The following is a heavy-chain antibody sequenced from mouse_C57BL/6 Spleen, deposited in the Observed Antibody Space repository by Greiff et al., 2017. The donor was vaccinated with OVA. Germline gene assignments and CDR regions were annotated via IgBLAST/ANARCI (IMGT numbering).Heavy chain of an antibody. CDR1: GYSITSGYY. J-gene: IGHJ4*01. Sequence: DVKLVESGPGLVKPSQSLSLTCSVTGYSITSGYYWNWIRQFPGNKLEWMGYISYDGSNNYNPSLKNRISITRYTSKNQFFLKLNSVTTEDTATYYCARVLRGDYAMDYWGQGTSVTVSS. D-gene: IGHD1-1*01. CDR2: ISYDGSN. CDR3: ARVLRGDYAMDY. V-gene: IGHV3-6*01.